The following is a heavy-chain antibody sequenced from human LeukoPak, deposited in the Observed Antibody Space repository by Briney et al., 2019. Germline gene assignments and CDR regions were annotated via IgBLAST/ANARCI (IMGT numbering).Heavy chain of an antibody. CDR3: SVPTRDY. D-gene: IGHD5-12*01. Sequence: GRSLRLSCAASGFTFDDYAMHWVRQAPGKGLEWVSGISGSGGSTYYADSVKGRLTISRDNSKNTLYLQMNSLRAEDTAVYYCSVPTRDYWGQGTLVTVSS. CDR2: ISGSGGST. J-gene: IGHJ4*02. V-gene: IGHV3-23*01. CDR1: GFTFDDYA.